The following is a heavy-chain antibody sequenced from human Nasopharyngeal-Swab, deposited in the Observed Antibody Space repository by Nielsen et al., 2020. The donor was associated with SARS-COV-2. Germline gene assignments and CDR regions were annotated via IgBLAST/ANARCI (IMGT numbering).Heavy chain of an antibody. Sequence: GGSLRLSCAASGFTFTTNHMSWVRQATGKGLEWVAIIYSGGSTYYADSVKGRFNISRDNSKNTLFLQMNSLRAEDTAVYYCAREGVTYGASRSYCVDNWGQGTLVTVSS. CDR2: IYSGGST. J-gene: IGHJ4*02. V-gene: IGHV3-53*01. CDR3: AREGVTYGASRSYCVDN. D-gene: IGHD3-10*01. CDR1: GFTFTTNH.